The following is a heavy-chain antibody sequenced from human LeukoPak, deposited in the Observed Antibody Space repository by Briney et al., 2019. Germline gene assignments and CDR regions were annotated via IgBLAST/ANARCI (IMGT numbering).Heavy chain of an antibody. CDR1: GFTFSSHA. V-gene: IGHV3-23*01. D-gene: IGHD2-15*01. CDR3: AKDDGYCSGGSCYPAPFDY. Sequence: GGSLRLSCAASGFTFSSHAMNWVRQPPGKGLDWVSSIDKSGDGAFYADSVKGRFTISRDNSKNTLYLQMNSLRAEDTAVYYCAKDDGYCSGGSCYPAPFDYWGQGTLVTVSS. CDR2: IDKSGDGA. J-gene: IGHJ4*02.